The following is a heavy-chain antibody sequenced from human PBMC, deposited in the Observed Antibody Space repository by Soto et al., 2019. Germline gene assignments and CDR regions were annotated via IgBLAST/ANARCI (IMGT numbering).Heavy chain of an antibody. D-gene: IGHD2-21*02. J-gene: IGHJ4*02. CDR1: GFTFSNYG. CDR3: ARGWGLTADY. CDR2: IWYDGSKK. Sequence: QVQLVESGGGVVQPGRSLRLSCAASGFTFSNYGMHWVRQAPGKGLEWVAVIWYDGSKKYYADSVKGRFTISRDNSKNTLFLQMDSLRAEYTALYYCARGWGLTADYWGQGTLVTVSS. V-gene: IGHV3-33*01.